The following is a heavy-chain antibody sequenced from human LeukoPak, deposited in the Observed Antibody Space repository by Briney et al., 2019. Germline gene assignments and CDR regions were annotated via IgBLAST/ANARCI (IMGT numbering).Heavy chain of an antibody. CDR2: IYPGDSDT. CDR3: ARSLAWEEYYFDY. V-gene: IGHV5-51*01. D-gene: IGHD1-26*01. Sequence: GESLKISCKGSGYSFTSYWIGWVRQMPGKGLEWMGIIYPGDSDTRYSPSFQGQVTISADKSISTACLQWSSLKASDTAMYYCARSLAWEEYYFDYWGQGTLVTVSS. J-gene: IGHJ4*02. CDR1: GYSFTSYW.